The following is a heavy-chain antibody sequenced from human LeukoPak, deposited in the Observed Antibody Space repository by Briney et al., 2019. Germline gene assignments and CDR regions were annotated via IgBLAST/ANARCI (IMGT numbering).Heavy chain of an antibody. D-gene: IGHD6-25*01. CDR1: GASISSYY. Sequence: SETLSLTCPVSGASISSYYWSWIRLPPRTGLGWVGYIYYSGSINYNPSLKSRVSISVDTSKSQFSLRLNSVTAADTAVYYCARHRSYSTITAFDYWGRGTLVTVS. V-gene: IGHV4-59*08. CDR2: IYYSGSI. J-gene: IGHJ4*02. CDR3: ARHRSYSTITAFDY.